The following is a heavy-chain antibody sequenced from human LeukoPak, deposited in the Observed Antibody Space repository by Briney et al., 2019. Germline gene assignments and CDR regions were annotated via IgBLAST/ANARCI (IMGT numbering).Heavy chain of an antibody. D-gene: IGHD4-23*01. CDR3: AKDVEGYGGEIDY. V-gene: IGHV3-23*01. CDR1: GFTFSSYA. J-gene: IGHJ4*02. Sequence: GGSLRPSCAASGFTFSSYAMSWVRQAPGKGLEWVSAISGSGGSTYYADSVKGRFTISRDNSKNTLYLQMNSLRAEDTAVYYCAKDVEGYGGEIDYWGQGTLVTVSS. CDR2: ISGSGGST.